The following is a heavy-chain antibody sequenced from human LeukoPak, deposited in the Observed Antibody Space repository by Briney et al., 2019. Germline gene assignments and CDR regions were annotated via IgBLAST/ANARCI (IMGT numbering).Heavy chain of an antibody. V-gene: IGHV3-73*01. Sequence: PGGSVSLSRAASGFTFSCSAMHGVRQACGRGLEWVGRNRSKANSYATAYAASVKGRFTISRDDSKNTAYLQMNSLKTEDTAVYYCTRRVAGTGYYYYGMDVWGQGTTVTVSS. J-gene: IGHJ6*02. D-gene: IGHD6-19*01. CDR2: NRSKANSYAT. CDR1: GFTFSCSA. CDR3: TRRVAGTGYYYYGMDV.